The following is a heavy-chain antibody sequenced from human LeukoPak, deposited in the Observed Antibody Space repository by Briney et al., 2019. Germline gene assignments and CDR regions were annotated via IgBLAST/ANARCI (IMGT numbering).Heavy chain of an antibody. CDR1: GYTFTDYY. D-gene: IGHD2-2*01. V-gene: IGHV1-2*02. CDR2: INPNSGAT. CDR3: AAEYCSGASCHGAFDY. Sequence: ASVKVSCKASGYTFTDYYIHWVRQAPGQGLEWMGWINPNSGATNSAQKFQGRVTMTRDTYISTAYMELSRLRSDDTAVYFCAAEYCSGASCHGAFDYWGQETLVTVSS. J-gene: IGHJ4*02.